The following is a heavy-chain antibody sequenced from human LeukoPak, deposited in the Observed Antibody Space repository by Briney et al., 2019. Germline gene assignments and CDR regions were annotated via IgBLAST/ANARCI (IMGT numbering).Heavy chain of an antibody. CDR3: ARGHYDFLSGYYTD. CDR2: FNRSGST. J-gene: IGHJ1*01. V-gene: IGHV4-34*01. CDR1: GGSFSGYY. D-gene: IGHD3-3*01. Sequence: SETLSLTCAVYGGSFSGYYWGWLRQPPGKGVEGFGEFNRSGSTNYHQFLKSRVTISVDTSKNHFSQTLSPVTDADPAVYYCARGHYDFLSGYYTDWGQGTLVTVSS.